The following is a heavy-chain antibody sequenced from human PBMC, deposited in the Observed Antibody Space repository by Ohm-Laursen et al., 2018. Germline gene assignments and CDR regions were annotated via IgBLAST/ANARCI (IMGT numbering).Heavy chain of an antibody. D-gene: IGHD3-16*01. V-gene: IGHV3-23*01. CDR2: ISDSGGST. CDR1: GFTFSSYA. CDR3: ATPSRAFYYDPTPPGAFDI. J-gene: IGHJ3*02. Sequence: SLRLSCAASGFTFSSYAMSWVRQAPGKGLEWVSAISDSGGSTYYADSVKGRFTISRDNSKNTLYLQMNSLRAEDTAAYYCATPSRAFYYDPTPPGAFDIWGQGTMVTVSS.